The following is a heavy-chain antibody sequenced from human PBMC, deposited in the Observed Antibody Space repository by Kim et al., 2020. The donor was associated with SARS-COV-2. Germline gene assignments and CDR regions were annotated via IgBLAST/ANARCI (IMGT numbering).Heavy chain of an antibody. CDR2: ISSSSSYI. CDR1: GFTFSSYS. V-gene: IGHV3-21*01. Sequence: GGSLRLSCAASGFTFSSYSMNWVRQAPGKGLEWVSSISSSSSYIYYADSVKGRFTISRDNAKNSLYLQMNSLRAEDTAVYYCARGVMTTVTTELGYWGQGTRGTVSS. CDR3: ARGVMTTVTTELGY. D-gene: IGHD4-17*01. J-gene: IGHJ4*02.